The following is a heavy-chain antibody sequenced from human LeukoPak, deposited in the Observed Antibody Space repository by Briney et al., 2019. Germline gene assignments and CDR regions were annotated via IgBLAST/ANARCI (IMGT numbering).Heavy chain of an antibody. CDR3: GRLSTRFCSGGTCYTNGAVDI. CDR2: IFYSGST. J-gene: IGHJ3*02. V-gene: IGHV4-59*08. CDR1: GGSISSYY. D-gene: IGHD2-15*01. Sequence: SETLSLTCTVSGGSISSYYWSWIRQPPGQGLEWTGYIFYSGSTNYNPSLKSRVTMSVDTSNKQFSLRLSSVTAADTALYYCGRLSTRFCSGGTCYTNGAVDIWGQGTRVTVSS.